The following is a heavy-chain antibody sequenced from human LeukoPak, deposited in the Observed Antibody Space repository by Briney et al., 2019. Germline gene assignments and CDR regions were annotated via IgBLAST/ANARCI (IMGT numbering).Heavy chain of an antibody. CDR3: ARDVNGYNDFDY. V-gene: IGHV4-31*03. Sequence: SETLSLTCTVSGGSISSGGYYWSWIRQHPGKGLEWIGYVYYSGSTYYNPSLKSRVTISIDTSKNQFSLNLSSVTAADTAVYYCARDVNGYNDFDYWGQGTTVTVSS. CDR1: GGSISSGGYY. J-gene: IGHJ4*03. CDR2: VYYSGST. D-gene: IGHD5-24*01.